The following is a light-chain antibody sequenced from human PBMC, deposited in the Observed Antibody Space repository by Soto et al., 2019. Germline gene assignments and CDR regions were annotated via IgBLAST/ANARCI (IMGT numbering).Light chain of an antibody. CDR1: TSNIGAVYG. CDR3: QSDDSTLSVV. V-gene: IGLV1-40*01. J-gene: IGLJ2*01. Sequence: QSVLTQPPSVSGAPGQSVTISCTGSTSNIGAVYGFHWYQQIRGTAPRLLIFANDNRPSGVPDRFSGSKSGTSASLTITGLQAEYEADYYFQSDDSTLSVVFGGGTKLTVL. CDR2: AND.